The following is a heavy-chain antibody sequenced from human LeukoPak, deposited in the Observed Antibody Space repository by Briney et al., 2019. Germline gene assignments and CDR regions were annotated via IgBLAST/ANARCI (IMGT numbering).Heavy chain of an antibody. CDR2: ISWNSGSI. CDR1: GFTFDDYA. Sequence: GGSLRLSCAASGFTFDDYAMHWVRQAPGKGLEWVSGISWNSGSIGYADSVKGRFTISRDNAKNSLYLQMNSLRAEDTAVYYCAKSYRGNYYGSGSYPLDAFDIWGQGTMVTVSS. CDR3: AKSYRGNYYGSGSYPLDAFDI. V-gene: IGHV3-9*01. D-gene: IGHD3-10*01. J-gene: IGHJ3*02.